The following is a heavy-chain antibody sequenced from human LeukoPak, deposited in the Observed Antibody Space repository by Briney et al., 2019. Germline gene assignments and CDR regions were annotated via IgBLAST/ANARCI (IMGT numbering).Heavy chain of an antibody. D-gene: IGHD3-22*01. CDR3: ARAGYYDSSGYYHFDY. CDR2: ISAYNGDT. J-gene: IGHJ4*02. CDR1: GYTFFNYD. V-gene: IGHV1-18*01. Sequence: ASVKVSCKASGYTFFNYDISWVRQAPGQGLEWMGWISAYNGDTKYAQKLQSRVTMTADTSTRTAYMELRSLRSDDTAVYFCARAGYYDSSGYYHFDYWGQGTLVTVSS.